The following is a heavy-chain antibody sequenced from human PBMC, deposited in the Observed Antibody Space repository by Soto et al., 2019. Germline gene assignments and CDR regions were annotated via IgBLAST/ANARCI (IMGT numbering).Heavy chain of an antibody. Sequence: ASVKFSCKASEYTFTSYVMHWVRQAPGQSLEWIGWINAGNGHTKYSQKFQDRVTITRDTSANTAYMELSRLRSEDTAVYYCARELQGLYYFDYWGQGALVTVS. V-gene: IGHV1-3*01. D-gene: IGHD4-4*01. CDR2: INAGNGHT. CDR3: ARELQGLYYFDY. CDR1: EYTFTSYV. J-gene: IGHJ4*02.